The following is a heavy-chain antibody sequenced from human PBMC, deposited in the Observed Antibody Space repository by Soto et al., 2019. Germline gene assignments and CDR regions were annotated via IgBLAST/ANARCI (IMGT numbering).Heavy chain of an antibody. Sequence: QVQLVQSGAEVKKPGSSVKVSCKASGGTFSSYTISWVRQAPGQGLEWMGRIIPILGIANYAQKFQGRVTITADKSTSTAYMELSSLRSEDTAVYYCAAQGLRVRGVIVDYYYGMDVWGQGTTVTVSS. CDR2: IIPILGIA. CDR3: AAQGLRVRGVIVDYYYGMDV. CDR1: GGTFSSYT. V-gene: IGHV1-69*02. D-gene: IGHD3-10*01. J-gene: IGHJ6*02.